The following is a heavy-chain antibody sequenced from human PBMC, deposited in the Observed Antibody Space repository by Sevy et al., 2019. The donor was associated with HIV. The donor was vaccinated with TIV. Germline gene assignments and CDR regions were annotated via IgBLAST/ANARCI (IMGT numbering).Heavy chain of an antibody. J-gene: IGHJ4*01. V-gene: IGHV3-11*01. Sequence: GGSLRLSCAASGFTFSDYYMGWIRQAPGKGLEWVSYISGSGSGRYYADSVKGRLTISRDNAKKSLYLQMNSLRAEETAVYYCARLPIVATMVDFWGQGTLVTVSS. CDR1: GFTFSDYY. CDR3: ARLPIVATMVDF. D-gene: IGHD5-12*01. CDR2: ISGSGSGR.